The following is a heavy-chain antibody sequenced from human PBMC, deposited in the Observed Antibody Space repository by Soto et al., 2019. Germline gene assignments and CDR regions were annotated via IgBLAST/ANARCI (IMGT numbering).Heavy chain of an antibody. CDR1: GFTFTSSA. CDR3: AAEIGYCCGGRCYRIFDY. V-gene: IGHV1-58*01. D-gene: IGHD2-15*01. Sequence: SVKVSCKASGFTFTSSAVQWVRQARGQRLEWIGWIVVGSGNTNYAQKFQERVTITRDMSTSTAYMELSSLRSEDTAVYYCAAEIGYCCGGRCYRIFDYWGQGTLVTVSS. CDR2: IVVGSGNT. J-gene: IGHJ4*02.